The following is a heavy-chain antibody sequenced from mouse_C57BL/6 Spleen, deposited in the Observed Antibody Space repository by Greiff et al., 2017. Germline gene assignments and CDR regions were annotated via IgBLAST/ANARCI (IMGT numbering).Heavy chain of an antibody. J-gene: IGHJ1*03. V-gene: IGHV1-52*01. CDR3: ARHDYEDWYFDV. Sequence: VQLQQPGAELVRPGSSVKLSCKASGYTFTSYWMHWVKQRPIQGLEWIGNIDPSDSETHYNQKFKDKATLTVDQSSSTAYMQLSSLTSEDSAVYYCARHDYEDWYFDVWGTGTTVTVSS. D-gene: IGHD2-4*01. CDR1: GYTFTSYW. CDR2: IDPSDSET.